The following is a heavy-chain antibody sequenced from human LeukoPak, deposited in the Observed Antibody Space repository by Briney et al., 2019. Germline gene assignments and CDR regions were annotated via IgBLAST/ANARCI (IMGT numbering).Heavy chain of an antibody. V-gene: IGHV3-74*01. CDR3: ARDRGTAMVFDAFDI. Sequence: GGSLRLSCAASGYTLSSYWMHWVREAPGKGLVWGSRINRDGSTTNYADSVKGRFTISRDNAKNTLYLQMNSLRAEDTAVYYCARDRGTAMVFDAFDIWGQGTMVTVSS. CDR1: GYTLSSYW. CDR2: INRDGSTT. D-gene: IGHD5-18*01. J-gene: IGHJ3*02.